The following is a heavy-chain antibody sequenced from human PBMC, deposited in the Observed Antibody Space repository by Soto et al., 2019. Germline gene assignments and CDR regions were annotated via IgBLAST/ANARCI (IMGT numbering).Heavy chain of an antibody. CDR3: ARSIGYCSSTSCTDYYYYGMDV. J-gene: IGHJ6*02. V-gene: IGHV3-23*01. Sequence: PGGSLRLSCAASGFTFSSYAMSWVRQAPGKGLEWVSAISGSGGSTYYADSVKGWFTISRDNSKNTLYLQMNSLRAEDTAVYYCARSIGYCSSTSCTDYYYYGMDVWGQGTTVTVSS. CDR1: GFTFSSYA. D-gene: IGHD2-2*01. CDR2: ISGSGGST.